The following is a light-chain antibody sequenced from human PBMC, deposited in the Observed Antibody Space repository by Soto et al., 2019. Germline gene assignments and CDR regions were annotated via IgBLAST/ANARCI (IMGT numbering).Light chain of an antibody. CDR1: QNIHNH. V-gene: IGKV3-15*01. Sequence: EKWMSPSPATVSVYPGDRFTLSCRASQNIHNHMSWFLQKPGQTPRLLIYDAIIRAADVPARFSGSWSGTEFTLTISSLKSEDFALYYCQQYNDWPLTFGQGTKVDIK. CDR3: QQYNDWPLT. J-gene: IGKJ1*01. CDR2: DAI.